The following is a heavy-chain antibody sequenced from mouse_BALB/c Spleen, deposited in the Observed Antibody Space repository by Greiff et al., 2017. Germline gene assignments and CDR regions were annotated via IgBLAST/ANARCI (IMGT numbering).Heavy chain of an antibody. CDR3: SRYAPTRITTYWYFDV. Sequence: EVKLVESGGGLVKPGGSLKLSCEASGFTFSSYSMSWVRQTPEKRLEWVATISSGGSYTYYPDSVKGRFTISRDNAKNTLYLQMSSLKSEDTDMYYCSRYAPTRITTYWYFDVWGAGTTVTVSS. CDR1: GFTFSSYS. V-gene: IGHV5-6-4*01. D-gene: IGHD2-4*01. J-gene: IGHJ1*01. CDR2: ISSGGSYT.